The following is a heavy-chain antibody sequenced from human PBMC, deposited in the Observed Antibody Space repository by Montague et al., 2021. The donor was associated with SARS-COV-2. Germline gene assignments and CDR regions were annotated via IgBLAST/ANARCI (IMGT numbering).Heavy chain of an antibody. D-gene: IGHD4-23*01. Sequence: SETLSLTCTVSGGSITGYYWSWLRRSPGKGLEWIAYIYDGGAVNYNPSXXSRVTISTDTSKNQLSLKVNSVTAVDTAVYYCVRDHPYGGPRGAYDIWGQGTVVTVSS. CDR2: IYDGGAV. CDR1: GGSITGYY. CDR3: VRDHPYGGPRGAYDI. J-gene: IGHJ3*02. V-gene: IGHV4-59*01.